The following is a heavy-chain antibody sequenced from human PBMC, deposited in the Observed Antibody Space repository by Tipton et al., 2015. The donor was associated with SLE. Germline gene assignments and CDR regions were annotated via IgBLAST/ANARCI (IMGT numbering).Heavy chain of an antibody. D-gene: IGHD7-27*01. CDR1: GDTIDGNTYF. CDR3: ARLTPWGYDY. Sequence: TLSFTCTVSGDTIDGNTYFWDWIRQPPGKGLMLIGSISYSGATSYNPSLKSRVTISVDTSKNQFSLSLISVTAADTAVYYCARLTPWGYDYWGPGMLVTVSS. CDR2: ISYSGAT. J-gene: IGHJ4*02. V-gene: IGHV4-39*07.